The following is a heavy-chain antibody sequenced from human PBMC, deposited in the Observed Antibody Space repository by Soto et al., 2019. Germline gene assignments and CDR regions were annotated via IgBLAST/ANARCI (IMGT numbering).Heavy chain of an antibody. V-gene: IGHV4-39*01. Sequence: QLLLQESGPGLVKPSETLSLTCIVSGDSISSSGYYWGWIRQPLGKGLEWIGSIYYSGSTYYNPSLKSRVTISVDTSKIQFSLRLRSVTAADTAVYYCARLRLAGTEYFQHWGQGTLVTVSS. CDR1: GDSISSSGYY. D-gene: IGHD6-19*01. J-gene: IGHJ1*01. CDR2: IYYSGST. CDR3: ARLRLAGTEYFQH.